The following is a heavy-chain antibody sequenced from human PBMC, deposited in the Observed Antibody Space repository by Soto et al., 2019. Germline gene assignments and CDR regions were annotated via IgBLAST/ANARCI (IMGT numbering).Heavy chain of an antibody. D-gene: IGHD6-19*01. CDR3: AKADGEQWLLPHLDK. J-gene: IGHJ4*02. V-gene: IGHV3-23*01. CDR2: ISCCGGST. CDR1: GFNFKKFA. Sequence: GGSLRLSCVASGFNFKKFAMSWVRQAPGEGLEWVSGISCCGGSTSYADSVKGRFSIARDDSTNTLSLQMNNLRVEDTAQYYCAKADGEQWLLPHLDKWGQGTLVTV.